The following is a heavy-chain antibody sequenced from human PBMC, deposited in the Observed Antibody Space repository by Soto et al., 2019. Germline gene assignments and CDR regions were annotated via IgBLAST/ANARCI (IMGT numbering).Heavy chain of an antibody. CDR2: ISGSGDNT. CDR3: EKDLGTDDFWSAYYTYYYMDV. V-gene: IGHV3-23*01. Sequence: EVQLLESGGGLVQPGGSLRLSCAASGFTFSSYALNWVRQAPGKGLEWVSVISGSGDNTYYADSVKGRFTISRDNSNNTLYLHINSLRAEDTAVYYCEKDLGTDDFWSAYYTYYYMDVWGKGTTVTVSS. J-gene: IGHJ6*03. D-gene: IGHD3-3*01. CDR1: GFTFSSYA.